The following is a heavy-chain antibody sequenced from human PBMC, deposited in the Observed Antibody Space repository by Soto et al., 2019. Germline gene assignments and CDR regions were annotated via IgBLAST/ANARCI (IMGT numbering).Heavy chain of an antibody. D-gene: IGHD6-13*01. CDR3: ARTSAAGKYYYGMDV. CDR1: GYSFTSYW. CDR2: IFPGDSDT. Sequence: PGESLKISCKGSGYSFTSYWIGWVRQMPGKGLVWMGIIFPGDSDTRYIPSFQGQVTISADKSISTAYLQWSSLKASDTAMYYCARTSAAGKYYYGMDVWGQGTTVTVSS. J-gene: IGHJ6*02. V-gene: IGHV5-51*01.